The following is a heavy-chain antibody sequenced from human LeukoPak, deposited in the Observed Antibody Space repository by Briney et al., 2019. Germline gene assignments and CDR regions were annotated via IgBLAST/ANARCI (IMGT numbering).Heavy chain of an antibody. CDR3: TRDPTYYYDSSGYHDY. D-gene: IGHD3-22*01. V-gene: IGHV3-49*04. CDR1: GFTFGDYA. Sequence: QPGRSLRLSCTESGFTFGDYAMSWVRQAPGMGLEWVGFMRSKAYGGTTEYAASVKGRFTISRDDSKSIAYLQMNSLKTEDTAVYYCTRDPTYYYDSSGYHDYWGQGTLVTVSS. J-gene: IGHJ4*02. CDR2: MRSKAYGGTT.